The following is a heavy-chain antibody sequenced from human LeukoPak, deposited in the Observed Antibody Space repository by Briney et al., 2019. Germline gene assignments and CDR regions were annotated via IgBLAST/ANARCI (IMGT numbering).Heavy chain of an antibody. J-gene: IGHJ4*02. D-gene: IGHD6-13*01. CDR3: ARDERQQLDASKRYFDY. V-gene: IGHV3-73*01. Sequence: GGSLKLSCAASGFTFSGSAMHWVRQASGKGLEWVGRIRSKANSYATAYAASVKGRFTISRDNAKNSLYLQMNSLRAEDTAVYYCARDERQQLDASKRYFDYWGQGTLVTVSS. CDR2: IRSKANSYAT. CDR1: GFTFSGSA.